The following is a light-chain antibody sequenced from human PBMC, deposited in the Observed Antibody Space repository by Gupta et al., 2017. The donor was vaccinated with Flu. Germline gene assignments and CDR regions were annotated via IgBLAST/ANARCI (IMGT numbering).Light chain of an antibody. CDR3: CSYAGSNTYV. J-gene: IGLJ1*01. V-gene: IGLV2-11*01. CDR1: SRVVGGDDY. Sequence: SVTTSSTGPSRVVGGDDYCSWDQQNPGKAPNLIIYDVTERPAVIPDRFSGSKSDITASLTISGRQAEDEADYYCCSYAGSNTYVFGSGTEVTVL. CDR2: DVT.